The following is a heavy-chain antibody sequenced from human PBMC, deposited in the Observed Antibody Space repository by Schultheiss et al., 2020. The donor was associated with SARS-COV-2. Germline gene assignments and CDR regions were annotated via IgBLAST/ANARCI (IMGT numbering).Heavy chain of an antibody. D-gene: IGHD3-16*01. CDR3: ARVMITFGGVTNWFDP. Sequence: SETLSLTCTVSGGSISSYYWSWIRQPPGKGLEWIGYIYYSGSTYSNPTLKSRVTISVDTSKNQFSLELSSVTAADTAVYYCARVMITFGGVTNWFDPWGQGTLVTVSS. V-gene: IGHV4-59*12. J-gene: IGHJ5*02. CDR1: GGSISSYY. CDR2: IYYSGST.